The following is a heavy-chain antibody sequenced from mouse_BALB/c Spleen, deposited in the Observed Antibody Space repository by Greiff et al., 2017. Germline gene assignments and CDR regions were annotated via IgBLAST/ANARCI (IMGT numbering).Heavy chain of an antibody. CDR3: ARGYGNYNYAMDY. D-gene: IGHD2-1*01. J-gene: IGHJ4*01. CDR2: ISDGGSYT. V-gene: IGHV5-4*02. Sequence: EVQLVESGGGLVKPGGSLKLSCAASGFTFSDYYMYWVSQTPEKRLEWVATISDGGSYTYYPDSVKGRFTISRDNAKNNLYLQMSSLKSEDTAMYYCARGYGNYNYAMDYWGQGTSVTVSS. CDR1: GFTFSDYY.